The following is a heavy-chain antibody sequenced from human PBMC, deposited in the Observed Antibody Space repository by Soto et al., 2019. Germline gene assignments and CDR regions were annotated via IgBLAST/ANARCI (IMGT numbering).Heavy chain of an antibody. CDR2: INAGNGNT. Sequence: ASVKVSCKASGYTFTSYAMHWVRQAPGQRLEWMGWINAGNGNTKYSQKFQGRVTITRDTSASTAYMELSSLRSEDTAVYYCAREDIVVVLAANSTYYYYGIDVRAQRTTVTGSS. V-gene: IGHV1-3*01. D-gene: IGHD2-15*01. CDR1: GYTFTSYA. CDR3: AREDIVVVLAANSTYYYYGIDV. J-gene: IGHJ6*02.